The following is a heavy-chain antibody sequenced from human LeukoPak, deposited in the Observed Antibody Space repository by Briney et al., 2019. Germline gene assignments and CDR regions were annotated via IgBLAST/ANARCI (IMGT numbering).Heavy chain of an antibody. V-gene: IGHV3-23*01. J-gene: IGHJ4*02. CDR3: AKGGGSYHY. CDR1: GFTVSSNY. D-gene: IGHD1-26*01. Sequence: GGSLRLSCAASGFTVSSNYMSWVRQAPGKGLEWVSAISGSGGSTYYADSVKGRFTISRDNSKNTLYLQMNSQRAEDTAVYYCAKGGGSYHYWGQGTLVTVSS. CDR2: ISGSGGST.